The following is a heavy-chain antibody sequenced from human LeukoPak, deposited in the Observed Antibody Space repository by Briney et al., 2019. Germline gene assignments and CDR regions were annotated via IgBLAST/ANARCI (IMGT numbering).Heavy chain of an antibody. CDR1: GFTFSNYA. Sequence: GGSLRLSCAASGFTFSNYAMSWVRQALGKGLEWVSGLSSGGGSTYYADSVKGRFTISRDNSKNTLYLQMNSLRAEDTAVYYCAKLNGYSSSWFDYWGQGTLVTVSS. V-gene: IGHV3-23*01. J-gene: IGHJ4*02. CDR3: AKLNGYSSSWFDY. CDR2: LSSGGGST. D-gene: IGHD6-13*01.